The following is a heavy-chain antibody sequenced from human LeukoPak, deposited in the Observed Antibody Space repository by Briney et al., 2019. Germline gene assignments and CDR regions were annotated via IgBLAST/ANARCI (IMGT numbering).Heavy chain of an antibody. Sequence: PSETLSLTCGVSGGSFGGSYWGWMRQPPGKGLEGIEEINLSGSTNYNSSLTSRVTISLDTSKNQFSLNLRSVTTADTAVYYCARVSISLFGVVTAHFDSWGQGTLVAVSS. CDR1: GGSFGGSY. CDR3: ARVSISLFGVVTAHFDS. CDR2: INLSGST. V-gene: IGHV4-34*01. J-gene: IGHJ4*02. D-gene: IGHD3-3*01.